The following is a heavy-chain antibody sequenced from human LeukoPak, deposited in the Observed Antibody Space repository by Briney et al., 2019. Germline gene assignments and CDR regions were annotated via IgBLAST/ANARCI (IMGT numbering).Heavy chain of an antibody. J-gene: IGHJ6*03. CDR2: INPNSGGT. CDR3: ARDFADMVVVPAAHQVYYYYMDV. CDR1: GYTFTGYY. V-gene: IGHV1-2*06. Sequence: ASVKVSCKASGYTFTGYYMHWVRQAPGQGLEWMGRINPNSGGTNYAQKFQGRVTMTRDTSISTAYMELSRLRSDDTAVYYCARDFADMVVVPAAHQVYYYYMDVWGKGTTVTVSS. D-gene: IGHD2-2*01.